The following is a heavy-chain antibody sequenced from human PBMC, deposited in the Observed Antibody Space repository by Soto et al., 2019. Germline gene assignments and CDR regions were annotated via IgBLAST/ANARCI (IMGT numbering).Heavy chain of an antibody. J-gene: IGHJ4*02. CDR3: AKNLGDPEDV. Sequence: QVRLVESGGGVVLPGRPLRLSCAASGFAFSTSDIHWVRQAPGKGLEWVALISYDGGNQYYADSVKGRFTISRDNSKSTLYLQMNSLTTQDTAFYYCAKNLGDPEDVWGQGTLVTVSS. D-gene: IGHD4-17*01. CDR1: GFAFSTSD. CDR2: ISYDGGNQ. V-gene: IGHV3-30*18.